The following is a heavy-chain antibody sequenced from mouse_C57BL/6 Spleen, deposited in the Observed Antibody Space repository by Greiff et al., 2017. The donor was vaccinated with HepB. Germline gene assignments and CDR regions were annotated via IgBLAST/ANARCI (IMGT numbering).Heavy chain of an antibody. CDR3: ARGGDEWYFDV. V-gene: IGHV5-4*01. CDR2: ISDGGSYT. J-gene: IGHJ1*03. D-gene: IGHD2-13*01. Sequence: EVQLVESGGGLVKPGGSLKLSCAASGFTFSSYAMSWVRQTPEKRLEWVATISDGGSYTYYPDNVKGRFTISRDNAKNNLYLQMSHLKSEDTAMYYCARGGDEWYFDVWRTVTTVTVSS. CDR1: GFTFSSYA.